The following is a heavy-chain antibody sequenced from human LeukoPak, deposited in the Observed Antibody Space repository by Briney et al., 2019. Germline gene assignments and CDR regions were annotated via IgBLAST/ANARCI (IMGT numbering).Heavy chain of an antibody. Sequence: GGSLRLSCAASGFTFSSYSMNWVRQAPGKGLEWVSYISSSSSSTIYYADSVKGRFTISRDNAKNSLYLQMNSLRAEDTAVYYCAREGHKVEMATIALNDAFDIWGQGTMVTVSS. CDR2: ISSSSSSTI. CDR3: AREGHKVEMATIALNDAFDI. V-gene: IGHV3-48*01. J-gene: IGHJ3*02. CDR1: GFTFSSYS. D-gene: IGHD5-24*01.